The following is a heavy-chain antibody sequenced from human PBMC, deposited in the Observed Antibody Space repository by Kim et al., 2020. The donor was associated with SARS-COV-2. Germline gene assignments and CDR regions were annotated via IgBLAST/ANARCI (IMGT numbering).Heavy chain of an antibody. D-gene: IGHD3-22*01. Sequence: GRFTISRDDSKNTAYLQMNSLKTEDTAVYYCTRHVDYYDSSGFHNYGMDVWGQGTTVTVSS. J-gene: IGHJ6*02. CDR3: TRHVDYYDSSGFHNYGMDV. V-gene: IGHV3-73*01.